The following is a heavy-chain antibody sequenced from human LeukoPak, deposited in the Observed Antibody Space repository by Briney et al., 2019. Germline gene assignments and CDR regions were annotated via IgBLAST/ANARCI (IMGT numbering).Heavy chain of an antibody. V-gene: IGHV3-21*01. CDR1: AFTFSSYS. Sequence: PGGSLRLSCAASAFTFSSYSMNWARQAPGKGLEWVSSISSSSRYIYYADSVKGRFTISRDNGKNSLDLQMNSLRADDTAVYYCARDTLGEGEDANYAVYYFDYWGQGTVVTVSS. J-gene: IGHJ4*02. CDR2: ISSSSRYI. CDR3: ARDTLGEGEDANYAVYYFDY. D-gene: IGHD4/OR15-4a*01.